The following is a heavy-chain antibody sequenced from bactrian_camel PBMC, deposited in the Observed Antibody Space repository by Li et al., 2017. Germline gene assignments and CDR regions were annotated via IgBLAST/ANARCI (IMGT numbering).Heavy chain of an antibody. Sequence: HVQLVESGGGSVQAGGSLRLSCAVSGYIDDGTCSMCWARQAPGKQRELVASIIRAGRPSYLDSAKGRFTISQDNSKNTAYLQMNSLKPEDTAMYYCNAECGANWLLRRNYWGQGTQVTVS. CDR1: GYIDDGTCS. J-gene: IGHJ4*01. CDR2: IIRAGRP. V-gene: IGHV3S53*01. CDR3: NAECGANWLLRRNY. D-gene: IGHD1*01.